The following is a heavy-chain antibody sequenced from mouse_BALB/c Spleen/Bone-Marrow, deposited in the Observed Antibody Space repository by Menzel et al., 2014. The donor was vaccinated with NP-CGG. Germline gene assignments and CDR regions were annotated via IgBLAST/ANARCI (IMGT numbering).Heavy chain of an antibody. CDR3: ARASYYYGSGYDY. D-gene: IGHD1-1*01. J-gene: IGHJ2*01. Sequence: VKLMESGPGLVAPSQSLSITCTVSGFSLTDYGVHWVRQPPGKGLEWLGLIGIGGSTNYNSALMSRLSIDKDNSKSQVFLKMNSLQTDDTAMYYCARASYYYGSGYDYWGQGTTLTVSS. CDR2: IGIGGST. V-gene: IGHV2-9*02. CDR1: GFSLTDYG.